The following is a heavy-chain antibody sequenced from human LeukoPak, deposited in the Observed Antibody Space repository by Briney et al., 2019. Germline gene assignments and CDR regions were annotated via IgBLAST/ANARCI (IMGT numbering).Heavy chain of an antibody. D-gene: IGHD5-12*01. Sequence: LSCAASGFTFSSFDLTWVRQHPGKGLEWSGYIYYSGSTYYNPSLKSRVTISVDTSKNQFSLKLSSVTAADTAVYYCARDLRGYDRGSYFDYWGQGTLVTVSS. CDR3: ARDLRGYDRGSYFDY. V-gene: IGHV4-31*02. CDR2: IYYSGST. J-gene: IGHJ4*02. CDR1: GFTFSSFD.